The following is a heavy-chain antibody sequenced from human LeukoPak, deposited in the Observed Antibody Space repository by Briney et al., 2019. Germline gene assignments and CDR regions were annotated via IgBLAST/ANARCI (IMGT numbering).Heavy chain of an antibody. J-gene: IGHJ5*02. CDR3: APLAAAGTGNWFGP. CDR1: GFTVSSNY. V-gene: IGHV3-66*01. CDR2: IYSGGST. Sequence: GGSLRLSCAASGFTVSSNYMSWVRQAPGKGLEWVSVIYSGGSTYYADSVKGRFTISRDNSKNALYLQMNSLRAEDTAVYYCAPLAAAGTGNWFGPWGQGTLVTVSS. D-gene: IGHD6-13*01.